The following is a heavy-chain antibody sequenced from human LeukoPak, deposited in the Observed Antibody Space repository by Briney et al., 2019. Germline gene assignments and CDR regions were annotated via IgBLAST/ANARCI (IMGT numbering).Heavy chain of an antibody. CDR1: DGSISRSRYY. V-gene: IGHV4-39*01. CDR3: ARHYGWNFDP. Sequence: SETVSLPGTVCDGSISRSRYYGGGIRQPPGKGVEWIGSIYYSGSTYYNPSLKSRVIISVDSCKNQFSLKLSSVSAGDTAVYYCARHYGWNFDPWGQGTLVTVSS. D-gene: IGHD3-10*01. J-gene: IGHJ5*02. CDR2: IYYSGST.